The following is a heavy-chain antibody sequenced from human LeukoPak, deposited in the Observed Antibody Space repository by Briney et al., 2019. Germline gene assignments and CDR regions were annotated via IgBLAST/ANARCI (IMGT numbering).Heavy chain of an antibody. D-gene: IGHD3-22*01. CDR2: ISSSGSTI. J-gene: IGHJ6*03. CDR3: ARDSAYSDSTGLDYMDV. Sequence: GGSLRLSCAASGFTFSSYEMHWVRQAPGKGLEWVSYISSSGSTIYYADSVKGRFTISRDNAKNSLYLQMNSLRAEDTAVYYCARDSAYSDSTGLDYMDVWGKGTTVTVSS. V-gene: IGHV3-48*03. CDR1: GFTFSSYE.